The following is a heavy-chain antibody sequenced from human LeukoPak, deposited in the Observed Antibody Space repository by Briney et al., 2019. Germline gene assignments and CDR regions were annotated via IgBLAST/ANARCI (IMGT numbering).Heavy chain of an antibody. Sequence: SETLSLTCAVYGGSFSGYYWSWIRQPPGKGLEWIGEINHSGSTNYNPSVKSRVTISVDTSKNQFSLKLSSVTAADTAVYYCARARLVATIGSHFDYWGQGTLVTVSS. CDR2: INHSGST. CDR1: GGSFSGYY. CDR3: ARARLVATIGSHFDY. D-gene: IGHD5-12*01. J-gene: IGHJ4*02. V-gene: IGHV4-34*01.